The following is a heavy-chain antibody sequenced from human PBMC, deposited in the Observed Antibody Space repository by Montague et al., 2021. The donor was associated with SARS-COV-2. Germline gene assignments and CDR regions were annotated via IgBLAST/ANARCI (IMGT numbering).Heavy chain of an antibody. D-gene: IGHD2-15*01. CDR3: ARRSLGYCSGGSCYSACDP. CDR1: GGSISSYY. CDR2: IYYSGST. J-gene: IGHJ5*02. V-gene: IGHV4-59*01. Sequence: SETLSLTCTVSGGSISSYYWSWIRQPPGKGLEWIGYIYYSGSTNYNPSLKSRVTISVDTSKNQFSLKLSSVTAADTAVYYCARRSLGYCSGGSCYSACDPWGQGTLVTVSS.